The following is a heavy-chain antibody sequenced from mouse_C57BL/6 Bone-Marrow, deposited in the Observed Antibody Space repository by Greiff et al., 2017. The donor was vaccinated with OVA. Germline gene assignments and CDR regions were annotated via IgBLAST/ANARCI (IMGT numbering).Heavy chain of an antibody. J-gene: IGHJ4*01. V-gene: IGHV1-50*01. CDR3: ARGTVVPVMDY. CDR1: GYTFTSYW. CDR2: IDPSDSYT. Sequence: QVQLQQPGAELVKPGASAKLSCKASGYTFTSYWMQWVKQRPGQGLEWIGEIDPSDSYTNYNQKFKGKATLTVDTSSSTAYMQLSSLTSEDSAVYYCARGTVVPVMDYWGQGTSVTVSS. D-gene: IGHD1-1*01.